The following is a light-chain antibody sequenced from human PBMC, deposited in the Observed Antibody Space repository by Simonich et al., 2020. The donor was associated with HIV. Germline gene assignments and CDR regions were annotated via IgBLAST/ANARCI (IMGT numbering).Light chain of an antibody. CDR3: QQFNNFPIT. CDR1: QGSNSY. Sequence: SQSTQSPSFLSISIGDRVTITCRASQGSNSYLAWYQQKPGKAPKLLIYAAFTLQSGVPSRFSGSGSGTELTLTISSLQPEYFATYYCQQFNNFPITFGQGTRLEIK. V-gene: IGKV1-9*01. CDR2: AAF. J-gene: IGKJ5*01.